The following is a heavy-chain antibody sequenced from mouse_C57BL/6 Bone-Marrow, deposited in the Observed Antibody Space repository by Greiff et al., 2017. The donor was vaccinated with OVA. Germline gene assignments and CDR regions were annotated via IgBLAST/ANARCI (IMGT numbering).Heavy chain of an antibody. J-gene: IGHJ4*01. CDR2: ISSGGDYI. Sequence: DVMLVESGEGLVKPGGSLKLSCAASGFTFSSYAMSWVRQPPEKRLEWVAYISSGGDYIYYADTVKGRFTISRDNARNTLYLQMSSLKSEDTAMYYCTRLLDAMDYWGQGTSVTVSS. D-gene: IGHD2-1*01. CDR1: GFTFSSYA. CDR3: TRLLDAMDY. V-gene: IGHV5-9-1*02.